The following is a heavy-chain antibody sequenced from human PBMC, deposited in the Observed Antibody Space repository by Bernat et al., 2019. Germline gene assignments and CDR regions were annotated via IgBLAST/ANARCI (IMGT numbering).Heavy chain of an antibody. V-gene: IGHV3-30*02. CDR2: VRYDGSNK. J-gene: IGHJ6*01. CDR1: GFTFSDYG. CDR3: AKDHPYGMDV. Sequence: QVQLVESGGGVVQPGGSLRLSCAASGFTFSDYGMHWVRQAPGKGLEWVAFVRYDGSNKYYADSVKGQFTISRDNSKNTLYLQMNSLRPEDTAVYYCAKDHPYGMDVWGQGTTVTVSS.